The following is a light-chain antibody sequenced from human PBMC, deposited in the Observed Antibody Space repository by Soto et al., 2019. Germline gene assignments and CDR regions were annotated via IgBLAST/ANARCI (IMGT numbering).Light chain of an antibody. J-gene: IGKJ3*01. V-gene: IGKV1-33*01. CDR1: QDIRKY. CDR2: GAS. Sequence: DIQMTQSPASLSASVGDRVTITCQASQDIRKYLSWYQQKPGRAPKLLIYGASYLETGVPSRFSGSGYGTDFTFTISSLQPEDIATYYCQHYDHLPPFTFGPGTNVAI. CDR3: QHYDHLPPFT.